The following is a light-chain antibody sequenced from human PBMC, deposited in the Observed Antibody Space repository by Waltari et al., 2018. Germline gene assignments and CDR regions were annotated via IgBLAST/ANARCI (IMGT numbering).Light chain of an antibody. J-gene: IGKJ3*01. V-gene: IGKV3-20*01. CDR3: QLYGSSLVT. CDR2: GAY. Sequence: SCSATHSVIRTDISSYQPKPGHARTLLIYGAYSRHTGIPDRFRRRGSGTDLTLNSSRLQPEDFAVYYCQLYGSSLVTFGPGTKVDI. CDR1: HSVIRTD.